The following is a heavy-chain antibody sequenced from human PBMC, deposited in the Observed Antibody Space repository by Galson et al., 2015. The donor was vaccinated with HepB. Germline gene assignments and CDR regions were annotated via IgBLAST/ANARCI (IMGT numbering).Heavy chain of an antibody. Sequence: SLRLSCAASGFTFSPYWMHWVRQAPGKGLAWVSLISHDGTITNCADSVKGRFTISRDNDRNTVYLQMDRLRAEDTAVYYCARVYSGWCWFHSWGQGTLVTVAS. CDR2: ISHDGTIT. CDR1: GFTFSPYW. D-gene: IGHD6-19*01. J-gene: IGHJ5*01. CDR3: ARVYSGWCWFHS. V-gene: IGHV3-74*01.